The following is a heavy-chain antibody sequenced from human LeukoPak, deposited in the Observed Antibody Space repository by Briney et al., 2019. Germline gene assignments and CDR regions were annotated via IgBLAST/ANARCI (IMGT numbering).Heavy chain of an antibody. J-gene: IGHJ3*02. D-gene: IGHD3-22*01. CDR1: GYTFTNYG. Sequence: GSVKVSCKASGYTFTNYGINWVREPPGQGLGWRGWISAYSGDTNYAQNLQGRVTMTTDASTSTAYMELGSLRSEDTAVYYCAREAITYYYDSSGEAFDIWGQGTMVTVSS. CDR2: ISAYSGDT. V-gene: IGHV1-18*01. CDR3: AREAITYYYDSSGEAFDI.